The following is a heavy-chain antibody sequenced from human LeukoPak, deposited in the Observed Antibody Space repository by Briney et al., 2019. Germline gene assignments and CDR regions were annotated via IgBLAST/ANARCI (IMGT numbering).Heavy chain of an antibody. Sequence: AGSLRLSCAASGFSFSNYAMTWVRQAPGKGLQWVSVISGNGGGTYYADSVKGRFTITRDNFKNTLYLQINSLRAEDTGVYHCAIEGRLCSGGSCYHEYFQYWGQGTLVTVSS. CDR2: ISGNGGGT. CDR1: GFSFSNYA. J-gene: IGHJ1*01. CDR3: AIEGRLCSGGSCYHEYFQY. D-gene: IGHD2-15*01. V-gene: IGHV3-23*01.